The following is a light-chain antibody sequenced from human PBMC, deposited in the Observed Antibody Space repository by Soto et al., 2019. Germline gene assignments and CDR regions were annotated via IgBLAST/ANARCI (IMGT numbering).Light chain of an antibody. J-gene: IGLJ1*01. CDR2: DVS. CDR3: SSYSRSSSPEV. V-gene: IGLV2-14*01. CDR1: SSDVGGYNF. Sequence: QSALTQPASVSGSPGQSITISCTGTSSDVGGYNFVSWYQQYPGKAPKLMIYDVSNRPSGVSNRFSGSKSGNTASLTISGLQAEDEAVFYCSSYSRSSSPEVFGTGTKLTVL.